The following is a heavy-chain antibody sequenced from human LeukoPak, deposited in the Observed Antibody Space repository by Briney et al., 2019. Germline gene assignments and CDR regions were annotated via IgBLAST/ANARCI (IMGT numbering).Heavy chain of an antibody. J-gene: IGHJ4*02. Sequence: GASVTVSFMASGGTFINYAISWVRQARGQGGEWMGGIIPIFGTANYPQKFQGRVTITTDESTSTAYMELSSLRSEDTAVYYCARDHPDGNYWGQGTLVTVSS. CDR2: IIPIFGTA. V-gene: IGHV1-69*05. CDR3: ARDHPDGNY. CDR1: GGTFINYA.